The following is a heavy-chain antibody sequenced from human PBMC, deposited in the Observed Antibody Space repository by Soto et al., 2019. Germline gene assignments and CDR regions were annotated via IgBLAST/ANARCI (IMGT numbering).Heavy chain of an antibody. V-gene: IGHV1-2*04. J-gene: IGHJ4*02. Sequence: ASVKVSCKASGYTFTGYYMHWVRQAPGQGLEWMGWINPNSGGTNYAQKFQGWVTMTTDTSTSTAYMELRSLRSDDTAVYYCATYCGGDCYPTVVFDYWGQGTLVTVSS. CDR2: INPNSGGT. CDR1: GYTFTGYY. CDR3: ATYCGGDCYPTVVFDY. D-gene: IGHD2-21*02.